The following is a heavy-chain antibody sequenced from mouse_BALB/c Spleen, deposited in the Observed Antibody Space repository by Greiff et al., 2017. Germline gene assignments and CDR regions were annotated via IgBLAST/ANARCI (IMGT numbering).Heavy chain of an antibody. CDR2: ISSGGSYT. J-gene: IGHJ4*01. D-gene: IGHD3-1*01. CDR1: GFTFSSYG. CDR3: ASSGYDYAMDY. V-gene: IGHV5-6*01. Sequence: EVHLVESGGDLVKPGGSLKLSCAASGFTFSSYGMSWVRQTPDKRLEWVATISSGGSYTYYPDSVKGRFTISRDNAKNTLYLQMSSLRSEDTAMYYCASSGYDYAMDYWGQGTSVTVSS.